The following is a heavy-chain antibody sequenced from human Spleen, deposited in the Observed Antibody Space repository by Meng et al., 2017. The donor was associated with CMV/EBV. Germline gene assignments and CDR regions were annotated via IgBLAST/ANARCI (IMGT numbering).Heavy chain of an antibody. CDR1: FTFINSA. J-gene: IGHJ4*02. V-gene: IGHV3-30-3*01. D-gene: IGHD5-18*01. CDR2: ISYDGTSK. Sequence: FTFINSAMHWVRQAPGKGLEWVAIISYDGTSKYYTDSVKGRFTISRDNPKNTLYLQLDSLRADDTAVYFCARDWGYGYKTTPYYLDYWGQGTLVTVSS. CDR3: ARDWGYGYKTTPYYLDY.